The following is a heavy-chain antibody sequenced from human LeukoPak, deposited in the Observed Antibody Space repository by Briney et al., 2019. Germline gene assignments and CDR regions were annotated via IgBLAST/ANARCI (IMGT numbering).Heavy chain of an antibody. CDR1: GGSISSGSYY. CDR3: ARDRVYGGFWDY. Sequence: PSETLSLTCTVSGGSISSGSYYWSWIRQPAGKGLEWIGRIYTSGSTNYNPSLKSRVTISVDTSKNQFSLKLSSVTAADTAVYYCARDRVYGGFWDYWGQGTLVTVSS. J-gene: IGHJ4*02. V-gene: IGHV4-61*02. CDR2: IYTSGST. D-gene: IGHD4-23*01.